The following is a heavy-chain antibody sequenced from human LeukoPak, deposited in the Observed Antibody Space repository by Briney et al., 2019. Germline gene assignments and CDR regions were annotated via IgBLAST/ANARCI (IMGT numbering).Heavy chain of an antibody. CDR1: GGSFSGYY. J-gene: IGHJ4*02. V-gene: IGHV4-34*01. CDR2: INHSGST. CDR3: ARGGYDILAGYKGYLDY. Sequence: SETLSLTYAVYGGSFSGYYCSWIPQPPGKGLEWIGEINHSGSTNYNPPLKSRVTISVDTSNNQLSLKLSSVTAADTAVYYCARGGYDILAGYKGYLDYWGRGTLVTVSS. D-gene: IGHD3-9*01.